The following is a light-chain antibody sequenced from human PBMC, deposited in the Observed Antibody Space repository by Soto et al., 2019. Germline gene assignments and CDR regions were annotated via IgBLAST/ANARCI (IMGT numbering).Light chain of an antibody. V-gene: IGKV3-20*01. Sequence: ELVFTQSPGTMSLSPGERSTLSGLASQSVSSSYLAWHQQKPGQDPRLLIYGESSRATGIPDRFSGRGSGTDITLTSSSLQPDDFATYYCPQYEDYWTVGQVTKVEIK. CDR1: QSVSSSY. J-gene: IGKJ1*01. CDR3: PQYEDYWT. CDR2: GES.